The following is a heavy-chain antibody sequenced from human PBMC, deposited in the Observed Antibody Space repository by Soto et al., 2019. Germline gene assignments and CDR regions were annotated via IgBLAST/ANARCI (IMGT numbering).Heavy chain of an antibody. D-gene: IGHD6-19*01. J-gene: IGHJ3*02. CDR2: IDPSDSYT. CDR3: ARHSGRAGLGDAFDI. Sequence: RGESLKISCKGSGYSFTSYWISWVRQMPGKGLEWMGRIDPSDSYTNYSPSFQGHVTISADKSISTAYLQWSSLKASDTAMYYCARHSGRAGLGDAFDIWGQGTMVTVSS. CDR1: GYSFTSYW. V-gene: IGHV5-10-1*01.